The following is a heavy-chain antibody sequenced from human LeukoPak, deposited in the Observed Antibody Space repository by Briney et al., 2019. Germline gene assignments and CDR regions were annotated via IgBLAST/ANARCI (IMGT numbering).Heavy chain of an antibody. Sequence: PGGSLRLSCAASGFTFSSYKMNWVRQAPGKGLEWVSYISSSGSTIYYADSVKGRFTISRDNAKNSLYLQMNSLRAEDTAVYYCASLVVPAAIRGGDYWGQGTLVTVSS. J-gene: IGHJ4*02. CDR3: ASLVVPAAIRGGDY. D-gene: IGHD2-2*02. CDR1: GFTFSSYK. CDR2: ISSSGSTI. V-gene: IGHV3-48*03.